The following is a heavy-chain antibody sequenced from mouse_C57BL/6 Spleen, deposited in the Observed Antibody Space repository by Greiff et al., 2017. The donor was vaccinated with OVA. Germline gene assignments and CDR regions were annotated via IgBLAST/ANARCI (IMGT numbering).Heavy chain of an antibody. CDR3: ARDRGITRYFDV. D-gene: IGHD2-4*01. Sequence: EVMLVESGGGLVKPGGSLKLSCAASGFTFSSYAMSWVRQTPEKRLEWVATISDGGSYTYYPDNVKGRFTISRGNAKNNLYLQMSHLKSEDTAMYYCARDRGITRYFDVWGTGTTVTVSS. V-gene: IGHV5-4*01. CDR1: GFTFSSYA. CDR2: ISDGGSYT. J-gene: IGHJ1*03.